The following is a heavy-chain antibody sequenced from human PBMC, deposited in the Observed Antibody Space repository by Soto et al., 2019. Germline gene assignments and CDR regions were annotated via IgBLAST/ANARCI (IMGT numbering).Heavy chain of an antibody. CDR2: INHSGST. CDR1: GGSFSGYY. D-gene: IGHD6-13*01. V-gene: IGHV4-34*01. CDR3: ARVKGGSSWPHDY. Sequence: TLSLTCAVYGGSFSGYYWSWIRQPPGKGLEWIGEINHSGSTNYNPSLKSRVTISVDTSKNQFSLKLSSVTAADTAVYYCARVKGGSSWPHDYWGQGTLVTVS. J-gene: IGHJ4*02.